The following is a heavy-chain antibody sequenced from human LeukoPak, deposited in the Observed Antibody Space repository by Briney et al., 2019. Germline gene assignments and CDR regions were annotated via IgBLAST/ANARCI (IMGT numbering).Heavy chain of an antibody. CDR1: GFTFSSYA. CDR2: ISGSGDNT. D-gene: IGHD6-19*01. J-gene: IGHJ6*04. Sequence: PGGSLRLSCAASGFTFSSYAMNWVRQAPGKGLEWVSAISGSGDNTYYADSVKGRFTISRDNSKNTLYLQMDSLRAEDTAVYYCAKERYSSGWYAYMDVWGKGTTVTV. CDR3: AKERYSSGWYAYMDV. V-gene: IGHV3-23*01.